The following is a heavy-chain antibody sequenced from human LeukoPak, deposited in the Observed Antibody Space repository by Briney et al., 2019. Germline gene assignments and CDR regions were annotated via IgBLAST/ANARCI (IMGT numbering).Heavy chain of an antibody. J-gene: IGHJ3*02. D-gene: IGHD3-3*01. Sequence: PGGSLRLSCAASGFTFSSYWMHWVRQVPGKGLVWVSRINSDGSSTNYADSVKGRFTISRDNAKKTLYLQMSSLRAEDTAVYYCATSYDFWSGYYITQEGAFDIWGQGTMVTVSS. V-gene: IGHV3-74*01. CDR1: GFTFSSYW. CDR3: ATSYDFWSGYYITQEGAFDI. CDR2: INSDGSST.